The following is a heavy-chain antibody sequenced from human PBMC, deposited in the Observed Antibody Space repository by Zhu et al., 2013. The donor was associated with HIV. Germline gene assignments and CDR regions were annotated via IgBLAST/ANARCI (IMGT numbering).Heavy chain of an antibody. V-gene: IGHV1-2*02. CDR2: INPNSGGT. CDR1: GYTFTGYY. Sequence: QVQLVQSGAEVKKPESSVKVSCKASGYTFTGYYMHWVRQAPGQGLEWMGWINPNSGGTNYAQKFQGRVTMTRDTSISTAYMELSRLRSDDTAVYYCARVTFGGVIVHDAFDIWGQGDNGHRXF. CDR3: ARVTFGGVIVHDAFDI. J-gene: IGHJ3*02. D-gene: IGHD3-16*02.